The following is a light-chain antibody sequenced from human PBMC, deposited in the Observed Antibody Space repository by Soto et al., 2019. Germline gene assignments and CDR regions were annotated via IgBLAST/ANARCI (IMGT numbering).Light chain of an antibody. V-gene: IGLV1-40*01. CDR1: SSNIGAGFD. CDR2: GNN. J-gene: IGLJ1*01. Sequence: QSVLTQPPSVSVAPGQRVTISCTGGSSNIGAGFDIHWYQQLPGTAPKLLIYGNNNRPSGVPDRFSGSISGTSASLAITGLQAEDEADYYCQSYDTSLGGSKVFGTGTKLTVL. CDR3: QSYDTSLGGSKV.